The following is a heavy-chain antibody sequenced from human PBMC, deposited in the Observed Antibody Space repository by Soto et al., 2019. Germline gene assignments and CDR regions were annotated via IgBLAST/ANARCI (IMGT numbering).Heavy chain of an antibody. CDR2: MYPGDSDT. Sequence: SLTISCRGSGYDFNTNWSGWVRQLPGKGLEWVGIMYPGDSDTRYNPSLQGHVTLSADVTVSTAFLQWRSLKTSDTGMYFCARLPRDCNKTSCYYADHWGHGTQVTVSS. D-gene: IGHD2-2*01. J-gene: IGHJ4*01. CDR3: ARLPRDCNKTSCYYADH. V-gene: IGHV5-51*01. CDR1: GYDFNTNW.